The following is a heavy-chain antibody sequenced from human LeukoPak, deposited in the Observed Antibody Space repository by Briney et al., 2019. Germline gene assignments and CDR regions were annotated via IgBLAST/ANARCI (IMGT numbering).Heavy chain of an antibody. CDR1: GGSISNVNYY. J-gene: IGHJ4*02. CDR2: SYYSGST. CDR3: ARASGSGDYYVFDY. Sequence: PSQTLSLTCTVSGGSISNVNYYWSWIRQHPGKGLEWIGYSYYSGSTYYNPSLKSRVSISVDTSKNQLSLKLSSLTAADTAMYYCARASGSGDYYVFDYWGQGTLVTVSS. D-gene: IGHD3-22*01. V-gene: IGHV4-31*03.